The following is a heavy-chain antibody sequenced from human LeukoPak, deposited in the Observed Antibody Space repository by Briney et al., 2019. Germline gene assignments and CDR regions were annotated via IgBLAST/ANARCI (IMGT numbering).Heavy chain of an antibody. CDR1: GYTFTSYA. CDR2: INAGNGNT. CDR3: ARKTEADLLDY. V-gene: IGHV1-3*01. D-gene: IGHD6-13*01. J-gene: IGHJ4*02. Sequence: GASVKVSCKASGYTFTSYAMHWVRQAPGQRLEWMGWINAGNGNTKYPQKFQGRVTITRDTSASTAYMELSSLRSEDTAVYYCARKTEADLLDYWGQGTLVTVSS.